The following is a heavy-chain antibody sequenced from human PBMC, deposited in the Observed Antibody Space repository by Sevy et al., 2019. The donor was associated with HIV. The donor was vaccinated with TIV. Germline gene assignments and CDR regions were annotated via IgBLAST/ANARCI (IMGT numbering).Heavy chain of an antibody. J-gene: IGHJ4*02. CDR3: ARELWPGDY. Sequence: GGSLRLSCAASGFTFSDYFMGWVRQALGKGLEWVANVDQDGRQKYYVGSVRGRFTISRDNAKNSVYLQMNRLRLDDTAVYYCARELWPGDYWGQGTLVTVSS. CDR1: GFTFSDYF. D-gene: IGHD2-21*01. CDR2: VDQDGRQK. V-gene: IGHV3-7*01.